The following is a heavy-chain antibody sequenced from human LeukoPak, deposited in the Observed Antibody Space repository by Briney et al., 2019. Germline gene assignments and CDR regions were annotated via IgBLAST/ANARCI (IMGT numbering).Heavy chain of an antibody. Sequence: GESLKISCKASGYTFTSYWIVWVRQMPGKGLEWMGIIYPGDSDTTYSPSFQGQVTISANKSITTAYLQWSSLKASDTAMYYCAICNYDTSAYYSPFDYWGQGTLVTVSS. J-gene: IGHJ4*02. CDR1: GYTFTSYW. D-gene: IGHD3-22*01. CDR2: IYPGDSDT. CDR3: AICNYDTSAYYSPFDY. V-gene: IGHV5-51*01.